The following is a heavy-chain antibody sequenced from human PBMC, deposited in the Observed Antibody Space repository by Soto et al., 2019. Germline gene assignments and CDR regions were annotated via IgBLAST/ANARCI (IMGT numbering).Heavy chain of an antibody. Sequence: EVQLVESGGGLVQPGGSLRLSCAASGFTFSSYWMSWVRQAPGKGLEWVANIMQDGSEKYYVDSVKGRFTISRDNAKNSLYLQMNSLRAEDTAVYYCASARSDYWYFDLWGRGTLVTVSS. V-gene: IGHV3-7*01. J-gene: IGHJ2*01. CDR1: GFTFSSYW. CDR2: IMQDGSEK. CDR3: ASARSDYWYFDL.